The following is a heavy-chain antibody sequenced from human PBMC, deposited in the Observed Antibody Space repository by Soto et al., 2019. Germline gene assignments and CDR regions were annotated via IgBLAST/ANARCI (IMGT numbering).Heavy chain of an antibody. CDR3: ERGRGNSAVITTFDY. J-gene: IGHJ4*02. CDR2: IIPIFGSA. Sequence: QVQLVQSGAEVKKPGSSVRVSCKSSGGVFSSFGLSWVRQAPGQGLEWMGGIIPIFGSANYAQKFQGRVTITADDSTSTVYMELSSLRSEDTALYYCERGRGNSAVITTFDYWGQGTLVTVSS. D-gene: IGHD3-16*01. CDR1: GGVFSSFG. V-gene: IGHV1-69*01.